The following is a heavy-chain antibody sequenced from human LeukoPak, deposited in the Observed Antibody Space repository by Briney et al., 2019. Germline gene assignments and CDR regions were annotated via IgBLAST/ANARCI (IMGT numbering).Heavy chain of an antibody. V-gene: IGHV3-NL1*01. Sequence: GGSLRLSCAASGFTFSTYGMHWVRQAPGKGLEWVSVIYSGGSTYYADSVKGRFTISRDNAKNSLYLQMNSLRAEDTAVYYCARDSLTMIVGRQRRGLDYWGQGTLVTVSS. CDR3: ARDSLTMIVGRQRRGLDY. D-gene: IGHD3-22*01. J-gene: IGHJ4*02. CDR1: GFTFSTYG. CDR2: IYSGGST.